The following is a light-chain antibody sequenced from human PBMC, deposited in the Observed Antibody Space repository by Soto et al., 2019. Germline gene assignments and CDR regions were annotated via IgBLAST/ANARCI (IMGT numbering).Light chain of an antibody. Sequence: QYALTQPPSASGSPGQSVTISCTGTSSDVGGYNSVSWYQQHPGKAPKVMIFEVNQRPSGVPDRFSGSKSGNTASLTVSDLQAEDEADYYCSSSAGSNNVLFGGGTKVTVL. CDR3: SSSAGSNNVL. V-gene: IGLV2-8*01. CDR1: SSDVGGYNS. J-gene: IGLJ3*02. CDR2: EVN.